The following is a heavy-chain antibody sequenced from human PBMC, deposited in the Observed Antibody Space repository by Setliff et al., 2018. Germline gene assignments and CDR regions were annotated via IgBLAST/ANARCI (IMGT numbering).Heavy chain of an antibody. CDR1: GFTFNNFA. V-gene: IGHV3-33*03. J-gene: IGHJ4*02. CDR2: IWYDGSNK. Sequence: PGGSLRLSCAASGFTFNNFAMHWVRQAPGKGLEWVAVIWYDGSNKYYVDSVKGRFTISRDNGKSSLHLQMNGLRADDTAVYYCARSRLRFLEWLLYPTGFDYWGQGTLVTVSS. D-gene: IGHD3-3*01. CDR3: ARSRLRFLEWLLYPTGFDY.